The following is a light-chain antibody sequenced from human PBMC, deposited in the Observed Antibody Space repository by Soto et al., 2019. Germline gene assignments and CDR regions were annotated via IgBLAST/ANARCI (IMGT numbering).Light chain of an antibody. J-gene: IGKJ5*01. Sequence: IVLTQSPGTLSLPSVERDNLSCRASQSVSSSYLAWYQQRPGQAPRLLIYDASYRATDIPPRFSGSGSGTDFTLTISSLEPEDFAVYYCQQRRSWPPTITFGQGTRLEIK. CDR1: QSVSSSY. CDR3: QQRRSWPPTIT. CDR2: DAS. V-gene: IGKV3D-20*02.